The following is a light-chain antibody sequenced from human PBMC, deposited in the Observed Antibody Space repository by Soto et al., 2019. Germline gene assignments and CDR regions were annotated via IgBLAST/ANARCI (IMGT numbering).Light chain of an antibody. V-gene: IGKV1-33*01. CDR2: EAS. CDR1: QDITNY. Sequence: DIQMTQSPSSLSASVGDRVNITCQASQDITNYLNWFQQKLGKAPKVLISEASFLQTGVPSRFSGSQSGTDFTFSISSLQPEDIATYYCQQYEKPPDTFGQGTKVEIK. CDR3: QQYEKPPDT. J-gene: IGKJ2*01.